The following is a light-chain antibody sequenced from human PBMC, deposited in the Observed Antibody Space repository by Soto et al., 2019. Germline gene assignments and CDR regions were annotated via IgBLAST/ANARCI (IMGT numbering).Light chain of an antibody. Sequence: QSALTQPASVSGSPGQSITISCTGTSSDIGAYIFVSWYQQHPGKAPKLIIYDIANRPSWVSYRFSGSKSANTASLTISGLQADDEDDYYCVSFTTKKSYVFGTGTKLTVL. CDR1: SSDIGAYIF. V-gene: IGLV2-14*03. CDR2: DIA. J-gene: IGLJ1*01. CDR3: VSFTTKKSYV.